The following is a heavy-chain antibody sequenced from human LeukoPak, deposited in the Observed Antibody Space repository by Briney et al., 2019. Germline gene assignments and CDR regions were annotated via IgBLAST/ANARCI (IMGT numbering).Heavy chain of an antibody. CDR3: ARDNSLYYYYYMDV. CDR2: VYYSGST. J-gene: IGHJ6*03. Sequence: SETLSLTCTVSGGSISSYYWSWIRQPPGKGLEWIGYVYYSGSTNYNPSLKSRVTISVDTSKNQFSLKLRSVTAADTAVYYCARDNSLYYYYYMDVWGKGTTVTISS. V-gene: IGHV4-59*12. CDR1: GGSISSYY. D-gene: IGHD2-21*01.